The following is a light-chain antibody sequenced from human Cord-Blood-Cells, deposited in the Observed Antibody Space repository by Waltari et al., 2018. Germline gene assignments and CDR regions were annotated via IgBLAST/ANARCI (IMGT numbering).Light chain of an antibody. CDR3: SSYTSSSTVV. V-gene: IGLV2-14*01. CDR2: DVS. Sequence: QSALTQPASVSGSPGQSTTISCTGTSSDVGGYNYVSWYPPHPAKAPKLMIYDVSKRPSWVSNRFSGSKSGTTASLTISGLQAEDEADYYCSSYTSSSTVVFGGGTKLTVL. J-gene: IGLJ2*01. CDR1: SSDVGGYNY.